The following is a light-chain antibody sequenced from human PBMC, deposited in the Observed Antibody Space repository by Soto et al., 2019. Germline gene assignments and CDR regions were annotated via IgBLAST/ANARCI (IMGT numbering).Light chain of an antibody. Sequence: IALTQSPVTPSFSPGERATLSCTASQSVSSSYLAWYQQKPGQAPRLLIYDASSRATGIPDRFSGSGSGTDFTLSIRGLEPEDSAVYYCQQYGNPLTFGGGTKVDIK. CDR1: QSVSSSY. CDR3: QQYGNPLT. CDR2: DAS. V-gene: IGKV3-20*01. J-gene: IGKJ4*01.